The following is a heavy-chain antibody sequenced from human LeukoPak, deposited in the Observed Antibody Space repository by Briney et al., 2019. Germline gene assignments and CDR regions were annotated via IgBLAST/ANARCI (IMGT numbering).Heavy chain of an antibody. Sequence: ASVKVSCKASGYSFTTYYIHWVRQAPGQGLEWMGKINPSGGSTNYAQKFQGRVIITRDTPTSTVYMELSSLRSEDTAFYYCARFSTYPSYWGQGTLVTVSS. D-gene: IGHD3-3*02. V-gene: IGHV1-46*01. CDR3: ARFSTYPSY. J-gene: IGHJ4*02. CDR1: GYSFTTYY. CDR2: INPSGGST.